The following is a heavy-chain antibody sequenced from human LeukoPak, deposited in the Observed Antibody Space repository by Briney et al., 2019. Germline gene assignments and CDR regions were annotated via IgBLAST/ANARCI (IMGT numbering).Heavy chain of an antibody. J-gene: IGHJ4*02. V-gene: IGHV4-39*01. D-gene: IGHD3-3*01. CDR1: GGSISSSSYY. CDR2: IYYSGST. CDR3: ARYVRYDFWSGYSNVGFDY. Sequence: PSETLSLTCTVSGGSISSSSYYWGWIRQPPGKGLEWIGSIYYSGSTYYNSSLKSRVTISVDTSKNQFSLKLSSVTAADTAVYYCARYVRYDFWSGYSNVGFDYWGQGTLVTVSS.